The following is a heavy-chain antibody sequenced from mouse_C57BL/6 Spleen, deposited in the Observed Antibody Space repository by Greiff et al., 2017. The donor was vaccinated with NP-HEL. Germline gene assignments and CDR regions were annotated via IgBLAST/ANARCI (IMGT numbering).Heavy chain of an antibody. V-gene: IGHV1-59*01. CDR1: GYTFTSYW. CDR2: IDPSDSYT. Sequence: QVQLQQPGAELVRPGTSVKLSCKASGYTFTSYWMHWVKQRPGQGLEWIGVIDPSDSYTNYNQKFKGKATLTVDTSSSTAYMKLSSLTSEDSAVYYCVRFGPWFAYWGQGTLVTVSA. CDR3: VRFGPWFAY. J-gene: IGHJ3*01.